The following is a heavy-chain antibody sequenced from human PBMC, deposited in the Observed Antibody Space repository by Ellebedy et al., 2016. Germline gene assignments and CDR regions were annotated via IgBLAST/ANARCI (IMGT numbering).Heavy chain of an antibody. CDR2: IYFSGST. J-gene: IGHJ6*02. Sequence: SGTLSLTCTVSGGSISRSTYYWGWIRQPPGKGLEWIGSIYFSGSTYYNPSLKSRVTISVDTSKKQFSLRLSSVTAADTAVYYCARHQPSYGSGSYYTNYYGMDVWGQGTTVTVSS. CDR3: ARHQPSYGSGSYYTNYYGMDV. D-gene: IGHD3-10*01. V-gene: IGHV4-39*01. CDR1: GGSISRSTYY.